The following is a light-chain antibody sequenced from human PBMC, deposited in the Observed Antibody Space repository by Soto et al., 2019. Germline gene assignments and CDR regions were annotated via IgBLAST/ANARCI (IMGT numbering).Light chain of an antibody. CDR2: KAS. CDR3: QQYSNYQWT. CDR1: QTISTL. Sequence: DILMTQSPSTLSASVGDRVTITCRASQTISTLLAWYQQRPGKAPNLMIYKASSVESGVPSRFSGSRSGTEFTLTNSSLQPDDFANYFGQQYSNYQWTFGQGTKVEVK. J-gene: IGKJ1*01. V-gene: IGKV1-5*03.